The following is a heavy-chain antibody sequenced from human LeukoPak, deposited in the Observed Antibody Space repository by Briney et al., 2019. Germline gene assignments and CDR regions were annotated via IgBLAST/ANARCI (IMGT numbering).Heavy chain of an antibody. CDR1: GITFKTFS. CDR3: ARASGWYERGPDYYYYYMDV. J-gene: IGHJ6*03. CDR2: I. V-gene: IGHV3-21*01. Sequence: GGSLRLSCEASGITFKTFSMNWVRQAPGKGLQSVSSIVKGRFTISRDNSKNSLYLQMNSLRAEDTAVYYCARASGWYERGPDYYYYYMDVWGKGTTVTVSS. D-gene: IGHD6-19*01.